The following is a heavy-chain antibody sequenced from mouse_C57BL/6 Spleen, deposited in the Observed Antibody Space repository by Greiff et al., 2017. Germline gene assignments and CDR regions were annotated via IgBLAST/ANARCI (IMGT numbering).Heavy chain of an antibody. CDR1: GYAFSSSW. V-gene: IGHV1-82*01. D-gene: IGHD2-5*01. CDR2: IYPGDGDT. J-gene: IGHJ4*01. Sequence: QVQLQQSGPELVKPGASVKISCKASGYAFSSSWMNWVKQRPGKGLEWIGRIYPGDGDTNYNGKFKGKATLTADKSSSTAYMQRSSLTSEDSAVYFCARRAYYSNPYYAMDYWGQGTSVTVSS. CDR3: ARRAYYSNPYYAMDY.